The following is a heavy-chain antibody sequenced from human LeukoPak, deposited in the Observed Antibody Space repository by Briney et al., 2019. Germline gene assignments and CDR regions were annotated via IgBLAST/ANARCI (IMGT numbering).Heavy chain of an antibody. CDR3: TSFYDSSGARSGDAFDI. V-gene: IGHV3-20*04. CDR1: GGSISSYY. Sequence: ETLSLTCTVSGGSISSYYWSWVRQAPGKGLEWVSGINWNGGSTGYADSVKGRFTISRDNAKNSLYLQMNSLKTEDTAVYYCTSFYDSSGARSGDAFDIWGQGTMVTVSS. J-gene: IGHJ3*02. D-gene: IGHD3-22*01. CDR2: INWNGGST.